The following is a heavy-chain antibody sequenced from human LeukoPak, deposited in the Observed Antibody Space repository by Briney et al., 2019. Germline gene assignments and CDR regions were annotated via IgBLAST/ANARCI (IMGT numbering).Heavy chain of an antibody. D-gene: IGHD3-3*02. V-gene: IGHV1-18*04. J-gene: IGHJ5*02. CDR1: GYTFTNHG. CDR3: ARNSPRDVAGRQFLPGVLALLSQCDNCFDP. Sequence: ASVKVSCKASGYTFTNHGISWVRQAPGQGLEWMGWIDTYKGNANYAQKFQGRVTMTTDTSTRTAYMELRSLRSDDTAVYYCARNSPRDVAGRQFLPGVLALLSQCDNCFDPWGQGTLVSVSS. CDR2: IDTYKGNA.